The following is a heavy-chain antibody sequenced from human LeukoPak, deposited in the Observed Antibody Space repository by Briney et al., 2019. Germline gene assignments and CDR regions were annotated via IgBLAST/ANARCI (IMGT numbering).Heavy chain of an antibody. CDR3: ARNVDLDY. V-gene: IGHV3-23*01. J-gene: IGHJ4*02. CDR2: ISGSTSGT. CDR1: GFAFSSYA. Sequence: PGGSLRLSCAASGFAFSSYAMGWVRQAPGKGLEWVSSISGSTSGTYYADSVKGRFTISRDNSKTTLYLQMNSLRAEDTAVYYCARNVDLDYWGQGTLVTVSS. D-gene: IGHD1-1*01.